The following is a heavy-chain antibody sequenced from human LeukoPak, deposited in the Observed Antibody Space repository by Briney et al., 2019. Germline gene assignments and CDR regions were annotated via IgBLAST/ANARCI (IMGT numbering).Heavy chain of an antibody. D-gene: IGHD4-17*01. Sequence: ASVKVSCKASGYTFTSYGISWVRQAPGQGLEWMGWISAYNGNKNYAQKLQVRVTMTTDTSTSTDNMELRSLRADATSVYYSARDPRDYGDSPDYWGQGTLVTVSS. V-gene: IGHV1-18*01. CDR1: GYTFTSYG. CDR3: ARDPRDYGDSPDY. CDR2: ISAYNGNK. J-gene: IGHJ4*02.